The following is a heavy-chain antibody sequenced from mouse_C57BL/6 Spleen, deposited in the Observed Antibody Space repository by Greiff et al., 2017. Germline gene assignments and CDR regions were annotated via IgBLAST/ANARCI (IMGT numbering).Heavy chain of an antibody. CDR2: IHPNSGST. Sequence: VQLQQPGAELVKPGASVKLSCKASGYTFTSYWMHWVKQRPGQGLEWIGMIHPNSGSTNYNEKFKSKATLTVDKSSSTAYMQLSSLTSEDSAVYYCARSPTAGTYYCDYWGQGTTLTVSS. D-gene: IGHD3-1*01. CDR3: ARSPTAGTYYCDY. CDR1: GYTFTSYW. V-gene: IGHV1-64*01. J-gene: IGHJ2*01.